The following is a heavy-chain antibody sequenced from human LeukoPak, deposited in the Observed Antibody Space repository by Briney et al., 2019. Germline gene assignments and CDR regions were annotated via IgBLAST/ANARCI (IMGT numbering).Heavy chain of an antibody. CDR3: ARDSTVATGGDAFDI. J-gene: IGHJ3*02. D-gene: IGHD7-27*01. Sequence: SETLSLTCTVSGGSLSNYYWSWIGLPPGKGLEWIGYIYYSGSTNYNPSLKSRVTISVDTSKNQFSLKLSSVTAADTAVYYCARDSTVATGGDAFDIWGQGTMVTVSS. V-gene: IGHV4-59*12. CDR2: IYYSGST. CDR1: GGSLSNYY.